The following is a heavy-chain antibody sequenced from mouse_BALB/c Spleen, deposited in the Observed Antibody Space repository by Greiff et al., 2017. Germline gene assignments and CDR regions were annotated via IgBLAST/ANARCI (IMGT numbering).Heavy chain of an antibody. D-gene: IGHD2-4*01. CDR3: ARWITTRVFDY. CDR2: ISYSGST. Sequence: DVKLQESGPGLVKPSQSLSLTCTVTGYSITSDYAWNWIRQFPGNKLEWMGYISYSGSTSYNPSLKSRISITRDTSKNQFFLQLNSVTTEDTATYYCARWITTRVFDYWGQGTTLTVSS. CDR1: GYSITSDYA. V-gene: IGHV3-2*02. J-gene: IGHJ2*01.